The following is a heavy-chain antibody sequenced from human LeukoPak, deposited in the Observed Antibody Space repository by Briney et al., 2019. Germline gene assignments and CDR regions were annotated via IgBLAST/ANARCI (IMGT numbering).Heavy chain of an antibody. J-gene: IGHJ4*02. Sequence: GGSLRLSCAASGFTFSSYWMHWVRQAPGKGLVWVSLIRSDGSSTSYAASVKGRFTITRDNAQNTLFLQMNSLRAEDTAVYYCARDRGYTFDYWGQGTLVTVSS. CDR3: ARDRGYTFDY. CDR2: IRSDGSST. D-gene: IGHD5-24*01. CDR1: GFTFSSYW. V-gene: IGHV3-74*01.